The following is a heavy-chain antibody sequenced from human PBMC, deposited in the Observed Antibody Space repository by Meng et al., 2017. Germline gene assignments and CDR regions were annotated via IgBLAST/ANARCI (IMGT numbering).Heavy chain of an antibody. Sequence: QVQLVQSGAEVKKPGASVKASCKASGYTFTSYGISWVRQAPGQGLEWMGWISAYNGNTNYAQKLQGRVTMTTDTSTSTAYMELRSLRSDDTAVYYCARNTYYYDSSGYIDYWGQGTLVTVSS. CDR3: ARNTYYYDSSGYIDY. J-gene: IGHJ4*02. V-gene: IGHV1-18*01. CDR1: GYTFTSYG. D-gene: IGHD3-22*01. CDR2: ISAYNGNT.